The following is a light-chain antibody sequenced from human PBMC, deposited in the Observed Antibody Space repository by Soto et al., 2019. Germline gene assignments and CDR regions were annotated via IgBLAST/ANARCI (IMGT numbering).Light chain of an antibody. J-gene: IGKJ3*01. CDR1: QNIGSY. Sequence: EIVLTQSPGTLSLSPGERATLSCRASQNIGSYLAWFQQKPGQAPRLLIYGASTRATGIPDRFSGSGSGTDFTLTISRLEPEDFAVYFCQQYGSSPRITFGPGTKVDN. V-gene: IGKV3-20*01. CDR3: QQYGSSPRIT. CDR2: GAS.